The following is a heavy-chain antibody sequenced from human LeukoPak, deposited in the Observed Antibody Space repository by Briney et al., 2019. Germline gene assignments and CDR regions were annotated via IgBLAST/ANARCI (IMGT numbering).Heavy chain of an antibody. V-gene: IGHV4-4*07. CDR1: GGSISSYY. Sequence: PSETLSLTCTVSGGSISSYYWSWIRQFAGKGLEWIGRIYSSGSTNYNPSLKSRVTMSVDTSKNQFSLKLSSVTAADTAVYYCARGESRSSGWYEGNYWGQGTLVTVSS. CDR3: ARGESRSSGWYEGNY. CDR2: IYSSGST. D-gene: IGHD6-19*01. J-gene: IGHJ4*02.